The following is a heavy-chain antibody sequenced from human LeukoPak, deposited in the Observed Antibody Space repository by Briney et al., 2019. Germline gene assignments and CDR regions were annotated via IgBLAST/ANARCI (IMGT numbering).Heavy chain of an antibody. J-gene: IGHJ4*02. V-gene: IGHV3-72*01. D-gene: IGHD3-10*01. CDR3: ARSYGSGTYPFDY. CDR1: GFTFSDHY. Sequence: GGTLRLSCAASGFTFSDHYMDWVRQAPGKGLEWVGRTRKKVNSYTTEYAASVKGRFTISRDDSKNSLYLQMNSLKTEDTAVYYCARSYGSGTYPFDYWGQGTLVTVSS. CDR2: TRKKVNSYTT.